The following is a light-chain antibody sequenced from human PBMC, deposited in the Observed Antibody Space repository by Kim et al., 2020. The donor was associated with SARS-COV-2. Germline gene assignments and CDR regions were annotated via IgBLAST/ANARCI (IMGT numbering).Light chain of an antibody. V-gene: IGKV3-15*01. CDR3: QQYNNWVRMT. CDR2: GAS. Sequence: SPGERATLSCRASQSVSSNLAWYQQKPGQAPRLLIYGASTRATGIPARFSGSGSGTEFTLTISSLQSEDFAVYYCQQYNNWVRMTFGQGTKVDIK. J-gene: IGKJ1*01. CDR1: QSVSSN.